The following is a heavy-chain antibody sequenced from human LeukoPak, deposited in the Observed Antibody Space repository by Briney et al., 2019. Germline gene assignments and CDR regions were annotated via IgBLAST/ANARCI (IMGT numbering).Heavy chain of an antibody. CDR3: ARGVYCSSTSCHRGYAFDI. CDR2: IIPIFGTA. V-gene: IGHV1-69*13. CDR1: GYTLTELS. Sequence: GASVKVSCKVSGYTLTELSMHWVRQAPGQGLEWMGGIIPIFGTANYAQKFQGRVTITADESTSTAYMELSSLRSEDTAVYYCARGVYCSSTSCHRGYAFDIWGQGTMVTVSS. D-gene: IGHD2-2*01. J-gene: IGHJ3*02.